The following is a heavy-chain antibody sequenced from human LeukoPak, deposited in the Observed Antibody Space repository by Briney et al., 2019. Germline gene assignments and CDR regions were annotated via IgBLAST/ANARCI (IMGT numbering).Heavy chain of an antibody. V-gene: IGHV3-23*01. D-gene: IGHD6-19*01. J-gene: IGHJ4*02. CDR1: GFTFSSYA. CDR3: ARDRLSSGWLTDF. Sequence: GGSLRLSCAASGFTFSSYAMSWVRQAPGKGLEWVSAISGSGGSTYYADSVKGRFTISRDNSKNTLYLQMNSLRAEDTAVYYCARDRLSSGWLTDFWGRGTLVIVSS. CDR2: ISGSGGST.